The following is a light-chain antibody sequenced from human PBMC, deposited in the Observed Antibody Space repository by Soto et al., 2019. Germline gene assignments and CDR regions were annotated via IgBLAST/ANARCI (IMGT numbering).Light chain of an antibody. J-gene: IGKJ2*03. CDR2: EAS. CDR1: QSISHW. V-gene: IGKV1-5*03. CDR3: QQYDRFPYS. Sequence: DIQMTQSPSTLSASVGDRVTITCRASQSISHWLAWYQEQPGKAPKLLIYEASNLETGVPSRFSGSGSGTEFTLTISSLQPDDFAAYYCQQYDRFPYSFGQGTKVEI.